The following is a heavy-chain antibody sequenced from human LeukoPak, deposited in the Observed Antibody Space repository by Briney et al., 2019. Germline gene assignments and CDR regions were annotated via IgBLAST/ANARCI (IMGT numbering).Heavy chain of an antibody. Sequence: GGSLRLSCGVSGFTFGYFWMHWVRRAPGKGLVWVSRISSYGNITSHADSVKGRFTVSRDNAKNTLYLQMSSLRVEDTAVYYCVRSVNGSFDYWGQGTLVTVSS. CDR3: VRSVNGSFDY. D-gene: IGHD5/OR15-5a*01. V-gene: IGHV3-74*01. J-gene: IGHJ4*02. CDR1: GFTFGYFW. CDR2: ISSYGNIT.